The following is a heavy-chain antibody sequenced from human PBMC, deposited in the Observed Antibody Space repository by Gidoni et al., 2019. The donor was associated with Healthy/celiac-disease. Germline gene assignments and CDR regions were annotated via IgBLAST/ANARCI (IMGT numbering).Heavy chain of an antibody. CDR3: ARGGIGRDFDY. CDR1: GYTFTGYY. J-gene: IGHJ4*02. D-gene: IGHD1-26*01. V-gene: IGHV1-2*06. Sequence: QVQLMQSGAAVTTPGASVKVSCKASGYTFTGYYLPWVRQAPGQGLEWMGRINPNSGGTNYAQKFQGRVTMTRDTSISTAYMELSRLRSDDTAVYYCARGGIGRDFDYWGQGTLVTVSS. CDR2: INPNSGGT.